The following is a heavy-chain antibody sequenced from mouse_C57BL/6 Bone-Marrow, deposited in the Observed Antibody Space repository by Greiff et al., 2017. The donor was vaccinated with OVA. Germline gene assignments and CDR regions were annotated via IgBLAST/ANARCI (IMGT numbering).Heavy chain of an antibody. J-gene: IGHJ2*01. CDR3: TGDYDYDGDYFDY. D-gene: IGHD2-4*01. CDR2: IDPENGDT. CDR1: GFNIKDDY. Sequence: EVHLVESGAELVRPGASVKLSCTASGFNIKDDYMHWVKQRPEQGLEWIGWIDPENGDTEYASKFQGKATITADTSSNTAYLQLSSLTSEDTAVYYCTGDYDYDGDYFDYWGQGTTLTVSS. V-gene: IGHV14-4*01.